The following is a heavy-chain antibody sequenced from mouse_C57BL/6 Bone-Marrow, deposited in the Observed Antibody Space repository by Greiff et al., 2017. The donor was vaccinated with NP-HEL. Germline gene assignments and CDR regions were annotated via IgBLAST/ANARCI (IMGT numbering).Heavy chain of an antibody. CDR2: INPNNGGT. V-gene: IGHV1-26*01. CDR1: GYTFTDYY. D-gene: IGHD2-10*02. CDR3: ARWGMGPYYFDY. J-gene: IGHJ2*01. Sequence: VQLQQSGPELVKPGASVKISCKASGYTFTDYYMNWVKQSHGKSLEWIGDINPNNGGTSYNQKFKGKATLTVDKSSSTAYMELRSLTSEDSAVYYCARWGMGPYYFDYWGQGTTLTVSS.